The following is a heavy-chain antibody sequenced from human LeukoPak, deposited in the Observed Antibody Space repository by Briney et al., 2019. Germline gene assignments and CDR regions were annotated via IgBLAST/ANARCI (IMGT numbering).Heavy chain of an antibody. CDR3: ARDPPAVLIDTYG. J-gene: IGHJ4*02. CDR2: VYSGGST. V-gene: IGHV3-66*01. D-gene: IGHD2-8*01. CDR1: GFIVTNNY. Sequence: GGSLRLSCTASGFIVTNNYINWVRQAPGKGLEWVSLVYSGGSTYYADSVKGRFTISRDNSKNMVYLQMNSLRAEDTAMYYCARDPPAVLIDTYGWGQGTLVTFSS.